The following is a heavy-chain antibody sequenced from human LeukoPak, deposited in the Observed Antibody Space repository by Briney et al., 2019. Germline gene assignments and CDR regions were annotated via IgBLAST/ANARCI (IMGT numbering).Heavy chain of an antibody. V-gene: IGHV4-61*01. J-gene: IGHJ4*02. CDR3: ARVTVRTRHFDY. D-gene: IGHD3-22*01. CDR2: IYYSGST. Sequence: PSETLSLTCTVSGGSVSSGSYYWSWIRQPPGKGLEWIGYIYYSGSTNYNPSLKSRVTISVDTSKNQFSLKLSSVTAADTAVYYCARVTVRTRHFDYWGQGTLVTVSS. CDR1: GGSVSSGSYY.